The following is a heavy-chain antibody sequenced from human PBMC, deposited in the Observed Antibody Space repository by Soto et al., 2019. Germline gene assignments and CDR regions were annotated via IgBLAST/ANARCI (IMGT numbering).Heavy chain of an antibody. CDR3: ARDNSRTFQAEPGDKKSDSSGWWFDT. V-gene: IGHV1-46*03. CDR1: GISFISHY. D-gene: IGHD2-21*01. J-gene: IGHJ5*01. CDR2: INPAGSVT. Sequence: ASVNVSCKASGISFISHYVHWVRRAPGQGPEWMGVINPAGSVTVYALKLQDRVTVTRDTSTSTVYMELNSLTSEDTAIYYCARDNSRTFQAEPGDKKSDSSGWWFDTWG.